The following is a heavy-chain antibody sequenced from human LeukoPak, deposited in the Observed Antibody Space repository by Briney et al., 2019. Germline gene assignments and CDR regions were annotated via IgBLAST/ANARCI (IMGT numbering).Heavy chain of an antibody. J-gene: IGHJ4*02. V-gene: IGHV1-18*01. D-gene: IGHD1-26*01. CDR3: ARDNLYSGSYSDY. CDR1: GYIFTSYG. Sequence: ASLKVSCKASGYIFTSYGINWVRQAPGQGLEWMGWISAYNGNTNYAQKLQGRVTMTTDTSTRTAYMELRSLRSDDTAVYYCARDNLYSGSYSDYWGQGTLVTVSS. CDR2: ISAYNGNT.